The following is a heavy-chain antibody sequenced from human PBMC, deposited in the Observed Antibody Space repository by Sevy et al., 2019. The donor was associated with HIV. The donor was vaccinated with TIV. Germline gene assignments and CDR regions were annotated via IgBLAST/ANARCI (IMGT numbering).Heavy chain of an antibody. CDR1: GFTFSSYA. CDR3: ARSITVPYDSSGYYYYYYYGMDV. J-gene: IGHJ6*02. V-gene: IGHV3-30*04. CDR2: ISYDGSNK. D-gene: IGHD3-22*01. Sequence: GGSLRLSCAASGFTFSSYAMHWVRQAPGMGLEWVAVISYDGSNKYYADSVKGRFTISRDNSKNTLYLQMNSLRAEDTAVYYCARSITVPYDSSGYYYYYYYGMDVWGQRTTVTVSS.